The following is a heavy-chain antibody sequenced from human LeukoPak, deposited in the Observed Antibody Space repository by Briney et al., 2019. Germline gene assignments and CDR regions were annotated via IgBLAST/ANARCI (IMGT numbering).Heavy chain of an antibody. CDR3: ARDLTVTTPREIPSDYYYYFYGMDV. J-gene: IGHJ6*02. CDR1: GFTVSSNY. CDR2: IYSGGST. Sequence: GGSLRLSCAASGFTVSSNYMSWVRQAPGKGLEWVSVIYSGGSTYYADSVKGRFTISRDNSKNTLYLQMNSLRAEDTAVYYCARDLTVTTPREIPSDYYYYFYGMDVWGQGTTVTVSS. D-gene: IGHD4-17*01. V-gene: IGHV3-66*01.